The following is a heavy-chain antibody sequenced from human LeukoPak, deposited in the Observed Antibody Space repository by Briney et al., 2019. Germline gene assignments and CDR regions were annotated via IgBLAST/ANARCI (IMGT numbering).Heavy chain of an antibody. CDR2: MNPNSGNT. CDR1: GYTFTGYY. CDR3: ARGHGEQLDDFDY. V-gene: IGHV1-8*02. D-gene: IGHD6-6*01. J-gene: IGHJ4*02. Sequence: ASVKVSCKASGYTFTGYYMHWVRQAPGQGLEWMGWMNPNSGNTGYAQKFQGRVTMTRNTSISTAYMELSSLRSEDTAVYYCARGHGEQLDDFDYWGQGTLVTVSS.